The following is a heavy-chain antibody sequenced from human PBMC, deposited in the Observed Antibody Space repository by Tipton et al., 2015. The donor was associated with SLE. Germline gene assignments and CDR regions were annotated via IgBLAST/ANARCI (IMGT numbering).Heavy chain of an antibody. CDR1: GFTFSSYA. Sequence: SLRLSCAASGFTFSSYAMHWVRQAPGKGLEWVAVISYDGSNKYYADSVKGRFTISRDNSKNTLYLQMNRLRAEDTAVYYCARPAGDNWNDPGYYYVDVWGKGTTVTVSS. D-gene: IGHD1-20*01. J-gene: IGHJ6*03. V-gene: IGHV3-30-3*01. CDR3: ARPAGDNWNDPGYYYVDV. CDR2: ISYDGSNK.